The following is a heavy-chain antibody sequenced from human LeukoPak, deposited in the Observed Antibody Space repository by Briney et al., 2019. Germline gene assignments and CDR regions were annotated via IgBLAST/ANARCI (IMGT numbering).Heavy chain of an antibody. CDR3: AREPSSYYYMDV. CDR1: GYTFTSYY. Sequence: ASVKASCKASGYTFTSYYMHWVRQAPGQGLEWMGIINPSGGSTSYAQKFQGRVTMTRDMSTSTVYMELSSLRSEDTAVYYCAREPSSYYYMDVWGKGTTVTVSS. CDR2: INPSGGST. J-gene: IGHJ6*03. V-gene: IGHV1-46*01.